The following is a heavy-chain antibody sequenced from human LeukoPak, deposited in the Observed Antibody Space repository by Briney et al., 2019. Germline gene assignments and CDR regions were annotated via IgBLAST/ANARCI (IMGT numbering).Heavy chain of an antibody. CDR3: ARAYSSGYYMDY. CDR1: GGSISNYY. J-gene: IGHJ4*02. Sequence: SETLSLTCTVSGGSISNYYWSWIRQPPGKGLEWIAYIYYSGGTNYNPSLKSRVTISVDTSKNQFSLKLSSVTAADTAVYYCARAYSSGYYMDYWGQGTLVTVSS. D-gene: IGHD3-22*01. V-gene: IGHV4-59*12. CDR2: IYYSGGT.